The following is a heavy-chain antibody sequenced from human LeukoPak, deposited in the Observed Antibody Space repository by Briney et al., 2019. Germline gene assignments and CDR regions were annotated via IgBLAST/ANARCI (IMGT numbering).Heavy chain of an antibody. J-gene: IGHJ6*03. CDR1: GGTFSSYA. CDR3: ARSDLGYCSSTSCHSPYYYYYYMDV. Sequence: SVKVSCKASGGTFSSYAISWVRQAPGQGLEWMGGIIPIFGTANYAQKFQGRVTITTDESTSTAYMELSSLRSEDTAVYYCARSDLGYCSSTSCHSPYYYYYYMDVWGKGTTVTVSS. CDR2: IIPIFGTA. V-gene: IGHV1-69*05. D-gene: IGHD2-2*01.